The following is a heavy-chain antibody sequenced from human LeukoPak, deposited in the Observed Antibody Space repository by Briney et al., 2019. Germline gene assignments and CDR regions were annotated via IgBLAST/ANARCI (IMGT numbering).Heavy chain of an antibody. CDR1: GFSLSTSGVG. CDR3: AHRQLQTFDY. D-gene: IGHD4-11*01. CDR2: IYWDDDK. J-gene: IGHJ4*02. Sequence: SGPTLVEPTQALALTCTFSGFSLSTSGVGVGWIRQPPGRALEWLAFIYWDDDKRYSPSLRSRVTISKDTSRNQVVLIMTDMDPVDTSTYYCAHRQLQTFDYWGQGTLVTVSS. V-gene: IGHV2-5*02.